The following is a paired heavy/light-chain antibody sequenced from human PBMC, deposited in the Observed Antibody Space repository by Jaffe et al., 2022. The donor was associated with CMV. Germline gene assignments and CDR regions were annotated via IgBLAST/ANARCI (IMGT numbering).Light chain of an antibody. Sequence: QSVLTQPPSVSAAPGQKVTISCSGSSSNIGNNDVSWYQQLPGTAPKLLIYEINKRPSGIPDRFSASKSGTSATLGITGLQTGDEADYYCGAWDNILSAGVFGGGTRLTVL. V-gene: IGLV1-51*02. CDR2: EIN. CDR3: GAWDNILSAGV. J-gene: IGLJ3*02. CDR1: SSNIGNND.
Heavy chain of an antibody. Sequence: EVQLVESGGGLVQPGGSLRLSCAASGFTFSSYWMHWVRQAPGQGLVWVSRIFNDESNTNYADSVKGRFTVSRDNAKKMMYLQMNSLRVEDTAVYYCVRVTFAGSGYDFWGPGTLVTVSS. J-gene: IGHJ4*02. CDR3: VRVTFAGSGYDF. D-gene: IGHD6-19*01. CDR1: GFTFSSYW. V-gene: IGHV3-74*01. CDR2: IFNDESNT.